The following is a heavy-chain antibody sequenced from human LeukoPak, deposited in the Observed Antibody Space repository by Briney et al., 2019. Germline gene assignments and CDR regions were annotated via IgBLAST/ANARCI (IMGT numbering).Heavy chain of an antibody. CDR1: GFTFSSYG. CDR3: AKDLGYCSGTSCSAIDY. J-gene: IGHJ4*02. Sequence: PGRSLRLSCAASGFTFSSYGIHWVRQAPGKGLDWVAVISYDGSNQYFADSVKGRFTISRDNSKNTLYLQMNSLIPEDTAVYYCAKDLGYCSGTSCSAIDYWGQGTLVTVSS. V-gene: IGHV3-30*18. D-gene: IGHD2-15*01. CDR2: ISYDGSNQ.